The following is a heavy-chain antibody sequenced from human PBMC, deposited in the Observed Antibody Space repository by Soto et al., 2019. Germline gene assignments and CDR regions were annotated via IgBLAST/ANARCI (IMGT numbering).Heavy chain of an antibody. Sequence: GGSLRLSCAASGFTFSSYAMHWVRQAPGKGLEWVAVISYDGSNKYYADSVKGRFTISRDNSKNTLYLQMNSLRAEDTAVYYCARDRSSGWSYFDYWGQGTLVTVSS. CDR1: GFTFSSYA. CDR3: ARDRSSGWSYFDY. J-gene: IGHJ4*02. CDR2: ISYDGSNK. V-gene: IGHV3-30-3*01. D-gene: IGHD6-19*01.